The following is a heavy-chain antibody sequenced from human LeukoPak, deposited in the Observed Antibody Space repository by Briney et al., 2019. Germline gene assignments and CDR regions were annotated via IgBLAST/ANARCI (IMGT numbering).Heavy chain of an antibody. D-gene: IGHD3-3*01. J-gene: IGHJ4*02. CDR3: AKDRFPILGYSTFDY. Sequence: PGGSLRLSCAASGFTFSNYAMKWVRQAPGKGLEWVSGISGSGGSTYYADSVKGRFTISRDNSRNTLYLQMNSLRAEDTAVYYCAKDRFPILGYSTFDYWGQGTLVTVSS. V-gene: IGHV3-23*01. CDR2: ISGSGGST. CDR1: GFTFSNYA.